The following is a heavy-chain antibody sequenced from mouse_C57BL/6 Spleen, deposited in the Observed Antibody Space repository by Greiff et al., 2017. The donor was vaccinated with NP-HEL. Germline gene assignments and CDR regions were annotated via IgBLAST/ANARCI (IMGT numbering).Heavy chain of an antibody. V-gene: IGHV3-6*01. CDR1: GYSITSGYY. Sequence: EVQLVESGPGLVKPSQSLSLTCSVTGYSITSGYYWNWIRQFPGNQLEWMGYISYDGSNNYNPSLKNRISITRVTSKNQLFLKLNSVTTEYTATYYCARGAYYSNSYAMDYWGQGTSVTVSS. CDR2: ISYDGSN. J-gene: IGHJ4*01. CDR3: ARGAYYSNSYAMDY. D-gene: IGHD2-5*01.